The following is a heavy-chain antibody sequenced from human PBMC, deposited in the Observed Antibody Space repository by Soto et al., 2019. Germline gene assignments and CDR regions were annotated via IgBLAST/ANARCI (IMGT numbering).Heavy chain of an antibody. V-gene: IGHV3-30*04. CDR3: ARDWLRRDDILTPSWNFNL. J-gene: IGHJ2*01. CDR1: GFNFTYNA. CDR2: ISFNGRKK. Sequence: QEQLVESGGGVVRPGKSLRLSCEASGFNFTYNAMHWVRQAPGKGLEWVAVISFNGRKKFYARSVKGRFTISRDKSKNTLYLQIIHLGPGDTAVYYCARDWLRRDDILTPSWNFNLWGQGTLVTAS. D-gene: IGHD3-9*01.